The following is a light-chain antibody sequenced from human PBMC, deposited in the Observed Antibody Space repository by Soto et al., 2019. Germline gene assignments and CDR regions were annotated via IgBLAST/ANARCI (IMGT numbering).Light chain of an antibody. CDR3: FHGLQPCLA. CDR1: QSLLQRSGYHY. Sequence: DIVLTQSPLSLPVTPGEPASISCRSSQSLLQRSGYHYLDWYLQKPGQSPQLLIYLGSNRATGVPYGLRGSGLGTGFTVKIMSLKTPVLGVYSSFHGLQPCLAFGQQTNVEV. J-gene: IGKJ1*01. CDR2: LGS. V-gene: IGKV2-28*01.